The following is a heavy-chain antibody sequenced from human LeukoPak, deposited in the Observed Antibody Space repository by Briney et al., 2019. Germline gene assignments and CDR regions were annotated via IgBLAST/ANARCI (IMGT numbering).Heavy chain of an antibody. Sequence: SETLSLTCTVSGGSISGSYWSWIRQPPGKGLEWIAYMYNSGSTNYNPSLKSRVTISIDTSKNQFSLKLSSLTAADTAVYYCARRDWGQYYFDYWGQGTLVTVSS. J-gene: IGHJ4*02. D-gene: IGHD7-27*01. CDR3: ARRDWGQYYFDY. CDR2: MYNSGST. V-gene: IGHV4-59*08. CDR1: GGSISGSY.